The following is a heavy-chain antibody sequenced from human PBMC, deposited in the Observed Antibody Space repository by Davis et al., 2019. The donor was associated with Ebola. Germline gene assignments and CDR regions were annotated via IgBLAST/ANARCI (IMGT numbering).Heavy chain of an antibody. CDR2: ISSSSNYI. D-gene: IGHD2-21*02. Sequence: GESLKISCAASCFTFRSNSMNWVRQAPGKGLEWVSFISSSSNYIYYADSVKGRFTVSRDNAKNSLYLQMNSLRAEDTAVYYCVRDPALVVTGGGWFFGLWGRGTLVTVSS. V-gene: IGHV3-21*01. CDR3: VRDPALVVTGGGWFFGL. CDR1: CFTFRSNS. J-gene: IGHJ2*01.